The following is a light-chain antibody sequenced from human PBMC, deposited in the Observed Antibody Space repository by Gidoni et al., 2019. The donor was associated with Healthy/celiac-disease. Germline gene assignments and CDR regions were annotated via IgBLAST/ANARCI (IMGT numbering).Light chain of an antibody. CDR3: QQSYSKVWT. J-gene: IGKJ1*01. Sequence: DIQMTQSPSSLSASVGDRVTITCRASQSISSYLNWYQQKPGKAPKLLIYAASSLQSGVPSRFSGSGSGTDFTLTISSLQPEDFATYYCQQSYSKVWTFXQXTKVEIK. V-gene: IGKV1-39*01. CDR2: AAS. CDR1: QSISSY.